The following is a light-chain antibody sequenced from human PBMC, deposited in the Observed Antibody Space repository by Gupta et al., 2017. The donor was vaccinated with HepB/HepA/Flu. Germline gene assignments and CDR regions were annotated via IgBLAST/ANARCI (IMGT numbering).Light chain of an antibody. CDR1: SSDVGGYTY. J-gene: IGLJ2*01. Sequence: QSVLTQPASVSGSPGQSITISCTGSSSDVGGYTYVSWYQQHPGEAPKLIIYDVNIRPSGVSSRFSGSKSGNTASLTVSGLQAADEADYYCSSYSSSVTPVLFGGGTKLTVL. V-gene: IGLV2-14*03. CDR3: SSYSSSVTPVL. CDR2: DVN.